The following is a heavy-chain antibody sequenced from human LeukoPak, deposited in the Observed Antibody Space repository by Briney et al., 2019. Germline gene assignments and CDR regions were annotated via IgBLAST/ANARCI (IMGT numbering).Heavy chain of an antibody. D-gene: IGHD3-3*01. Sequence: SETLSLTCTVSGGSISSYYWGWIRQPPGKGLEWIGSIYYSGSTYYNPSLKSRVTISVDTSKNQFSLKLSSVTAADTAVYYCASFTIFGVVRDYWGQGTLVTVSS. CDR3: ASFTIFGVVRDY. J-gene: IGHJ4*02. V-gene: IGHV4-39*07. CDR2: IYYSGST. CDR1: GGSISSYY.